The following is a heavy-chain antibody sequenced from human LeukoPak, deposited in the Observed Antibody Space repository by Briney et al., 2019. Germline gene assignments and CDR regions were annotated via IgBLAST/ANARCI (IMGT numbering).Heavy chain of an antibody. J-gene: IGHJ4*02. Sequence: GGSLRLSCAASGFTLSDYYMSWIRQAPGKGLEGVSYISSSSSYTKYADCVKGRFTISRDNAKTSLYLQMNSLRAEDTAVYYCARVSLKDFWSGYYPDYWGQGTLVTVSS. D-gene: IGHD3-3*01. CDR3: ARVSLKDFWSGYYPDY. CDR2: ISSSSSYT. CDR1: GFTLSDYY. V-gene: IGHV3-11*06.